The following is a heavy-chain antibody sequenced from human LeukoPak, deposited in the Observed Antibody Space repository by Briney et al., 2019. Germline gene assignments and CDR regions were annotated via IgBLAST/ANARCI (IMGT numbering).Heavy chain of an antibody. D-gene: IGHD2-21*01. CDR2: INPNSGGT. Sequence: ASVKVSCKASGYTFTGYYMHWVRQAPGQGLEWMGWINPNSGGTNYAQKFQGRVTMTRDTSISTAYMELSRLRSDDTAVYYCARGFYRSDRPTIPMDVWGKGTPVTVSS. CDR3: ARGFYRSDRPTIPMDV. CDR1: GYTFTGYY. V-gene: IGHV1-2*02. J-gene: IGHJ6*03.